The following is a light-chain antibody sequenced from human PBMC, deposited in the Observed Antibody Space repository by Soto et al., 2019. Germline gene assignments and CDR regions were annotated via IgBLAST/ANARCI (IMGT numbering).Light chain of an antibody. CDR3: QNYGSSAYT. J-gene: IGKJ2*01. CDR2: GAS. CDR1: QSVSSSY. Sequence: DIVLTQSPGTLSLSPGERATLSCRASQSVSSSYLAWYQQKPGQAPRLLIYGASSRATVIPDRFSGSGSGTDFTLTISRREPEDFAVYYCQNYGSSAYTFGQGTQLEIK. V-gene: IGKV3-20*01.